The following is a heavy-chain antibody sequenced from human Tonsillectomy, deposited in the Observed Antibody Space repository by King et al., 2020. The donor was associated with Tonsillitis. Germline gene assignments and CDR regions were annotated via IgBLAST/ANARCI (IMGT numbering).Heavy chain of an antibody. D-gene: IGHD2-2*02. CDR2: ISYSGYT. CDR3: ARGVPAAILDAFDI. Sequence: MQLQESGPGLVKPSETLSLTCTVSGGSISSYYWSWIRQPPGKGLEWIGYISYSGYTNYNPSLQSRVTISVDTSKNQFSLTVSSVTAADTAVYYCARGVPAAILDAFDIWGQGTMVTVSS. J-gene: IGHJ3*02. V-gene: IGHV4-59*01. CDR1: GGSISSYY.